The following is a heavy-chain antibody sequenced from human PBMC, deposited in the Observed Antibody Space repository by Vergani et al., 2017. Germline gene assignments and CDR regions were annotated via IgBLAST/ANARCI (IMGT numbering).Heavy chain of an antibody. CDR1: GFSLNTRGVS. J-gene: IGHJ6*03. D-gene: IGHD1-7*01. V-gene: IGHV2-5*04. CDR3: VYRKAECGTTGCFYPFYYYDYMDV. CDR2: MYWNDDQ. Sequence: QITLKESGPTLVQPTQTLTLTCTFSGFSLNTRGVSVAWIRQPPGKALDWLDLMYWNDDQHYSPSLNNRVTITKDTSKNQVVLTMTNMDYVDTGTYYCVYRKAECGTTGCFYPFYYYDYMDVWGKGTTVTVSS.